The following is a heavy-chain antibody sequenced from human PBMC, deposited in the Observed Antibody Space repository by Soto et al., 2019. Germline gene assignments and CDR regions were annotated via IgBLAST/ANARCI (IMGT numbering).Heavy chain of an antibody. CDR1: GASITHYY. D-gene: IGHD3-3*02. J-gene: IGHJ5*02. CDR2: FSSTGST. Sequence: SETLSLTCAVSGASITHYYWNWIRQSPGKGLEWIVSFSSTGSTYYNPSLKSRVTISVDTSKNQFSLKLSSVTAADTAVYYCASPKIAFYNWFDPWGQGTLVTVSS. V-gene: IGHV4-4*08. CDR3: ASPKIAFYNWFDP.